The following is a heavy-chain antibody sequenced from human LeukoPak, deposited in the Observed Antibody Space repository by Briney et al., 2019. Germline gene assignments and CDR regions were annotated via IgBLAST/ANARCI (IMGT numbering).Heavy chain of an antibody. J-gene: IGHJ4*02. CDR3: AKSGERYCTRGNCYFDY. CDR1: GFTFSSYD. CDR2: IGTAGDT. V-gene: IGHV3-13*01. Sequence: GGSLRLSCAASGFTFSSYDMHWVRQATGKGLEWVSAIGTAGDTYYPGSVKGRFTISRENSKSTLYLQMNSLRVEDAAMYYCAKSGERYCTRGNCYFDYWGQGTLVTVSS. D-gene: IGHD2-8*01.